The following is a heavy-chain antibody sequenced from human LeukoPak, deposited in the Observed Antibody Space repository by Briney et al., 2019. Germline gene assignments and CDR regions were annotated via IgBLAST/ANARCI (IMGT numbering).Heavy chain of an antibody. Sequence: GGSLRLSCAASGFTVSSNYMSWVRQAPGKGLEWVSAISGSGGSTYYADSVKGRFTISRDNSRNTLYLQMNNLRAEDTAVYYCAKDQSAAGWYYYGMDVWGQGTTVTVSS. V-gene: IGHV3-23*01. J-gene: IGHJ6*02. D-gene: IGHD6-13*01. CDR2: ISGSGGST. CDR3: AKDQSAAGWYYYGMDV. CDR1: GFTVSSNY.